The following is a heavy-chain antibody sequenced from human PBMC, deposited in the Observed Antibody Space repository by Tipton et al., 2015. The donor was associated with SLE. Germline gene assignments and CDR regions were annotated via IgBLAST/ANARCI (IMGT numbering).Heavy chain of an antibody. Sequence: SLRLSCAASGFTFSNYWMHWVRQVPGKGLVWVSRINSDEISASYAESVRGRFTVSRDNAKSALYLQMNSLRAEDTAVYYCARGGLRFGDYFDYWGQGALVTVSS. CDR1: GFTFSNYW. J-gene: IGHJ4*02. CDR2: INSDEISA. CDR3: ARGGLRFGDYFDY. V-gene: IGHV3-74*01. D-gene: IGHD3-3*01.